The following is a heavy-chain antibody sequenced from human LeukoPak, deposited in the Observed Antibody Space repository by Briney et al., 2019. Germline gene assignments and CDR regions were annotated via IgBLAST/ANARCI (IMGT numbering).Heavy chain of an antibody. CDR3: ARGQWLWPLRY. D-gene: IGHD6-19*01. V-gene: IGHV3-21*01. Sequence: GGSLRLSCAASGFTFSSYSMNWVRQAPGKGLEWVSSISSSSGYIYYADSVKGRFTISRDNAKNSLYLQMNSLRAEDTAVYYCARGQWLWPLRYWGQGTLVTVSS. J-gene: IGHJ4*02. CDR1: GFTFSSYS. CDR2: ISSSSGYI.